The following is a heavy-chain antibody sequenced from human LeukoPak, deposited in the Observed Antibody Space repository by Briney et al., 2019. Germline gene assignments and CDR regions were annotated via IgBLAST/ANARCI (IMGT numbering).Heavy chain of an antibody. J-gene: IGHJ4*02. CDR3: SELRGGLDY. V-gene: IGHV3-30-3*01. Sequence: RSLRLSCAASGFTFSSYAMHWVRQAPGKGLEWVAVISYDGSNKYYADSVKGRFTISRDNSKNTLYLQMNSLRAEDTAVYYCSELRGGLDYWGQGTLVTVSS. CDR2: ISYDGSNK. CDR1: GFTFSSYA. D-gene: IGHD1-26*01.